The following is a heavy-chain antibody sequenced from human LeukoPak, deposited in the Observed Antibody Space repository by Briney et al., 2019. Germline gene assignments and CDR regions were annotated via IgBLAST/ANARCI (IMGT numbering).Heavy chain of an antibody. J-gene: IGHJ4*02. CDR2: IGSSGSII. CDR3: ARDVNGYFDY. CDR1: GFTFSGHA. Sequence: GGSLRLSCAASGFTFSGHAMSWVRQAPGKGLEWVSYIGSSGSIIYYADSVKGRFTISRDNAKNSLYLQMNSLRAEDTAVYYCARDVNGYFDYWGQGTLVTVSS. V-gene: IGHV3-11*04.